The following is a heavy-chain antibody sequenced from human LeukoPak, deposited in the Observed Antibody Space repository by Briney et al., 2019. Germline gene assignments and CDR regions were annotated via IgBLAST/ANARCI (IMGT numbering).Heavy chain of an antibody. Sequence: GSSVKVSCKASGGTFSSYAISWVRQAPGQGLEWMGRIIPILGMANYAQKFQGRVTITADKSTSTAYMELSSLRSEDTAVYYCARGSVWLCSGGSCYVSYYYGMDVWGQGTTVSVSS. V-gene: IGHV1-69*04. CDR3: ARGSVWLCSGGSCYVSYYYGMDV. J-gene: IGHJ6*02. CDR1: GGTFSSYA. CDR2: IIPILGMA. D-gene: IGHD2-15*01.